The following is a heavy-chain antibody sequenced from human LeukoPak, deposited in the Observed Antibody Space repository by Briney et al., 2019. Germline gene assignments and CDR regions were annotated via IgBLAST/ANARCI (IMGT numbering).Heavy chain of an antibody. V-gene: IGHV1-2*02. J-gene: IGHJ4*02. Sequence: ASVKVSCKASGYTFTGYYMHWVRQAPGQGLEWMGWINPNSGGTNYAQKFQGRVTMTRDTSISTAYMELSRLRSGDTAVYYCARVIAAAAHFDYWGQGTLVTVSS. CDR1: GYTFTGYY. D-gene: IGHD6-13*01. CDR2: INPNSGGT. CDR3: ARVIAAAAHFDY.